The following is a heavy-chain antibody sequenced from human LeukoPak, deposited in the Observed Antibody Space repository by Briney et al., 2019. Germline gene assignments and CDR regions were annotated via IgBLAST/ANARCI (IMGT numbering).Heavy chain of an antibody. CDR2: IYYSGST. CDR1: GGSISSYY. D-gene: IGHD1-1*01. CDR3: AREVQLERRPDAFDI. J-gene: IGHJ3*02. V-gene: IGHV4-59*01. Sequence: SETLSLTCTVSGGSISSYYWSWIRQPPGKGLEWIGYIYYSGSTNYNPSLKSRVTISVDTSKNQFSLKLSSVTAADTAVYYCAREVQLERRPDAFDIWGQGIMVTVSS.